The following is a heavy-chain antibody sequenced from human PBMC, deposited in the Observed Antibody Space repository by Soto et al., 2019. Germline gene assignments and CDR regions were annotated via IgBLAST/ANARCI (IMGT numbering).Heavy chain of an antibody. J-gene: IGHJ6*02. Sequence: ESGGGVVQPGRSLRLSCAASGFTFSSYAMHWVRQAPGKGLEWVAVISYDGSNKYYADSVKGRFTISRDNSKNTLYLQMNSLRAEDTAVYYCARARGYDYVWGSYRPLGYYYGMDVWGQGTTVTVSS. V-gene: IGHV3-30-3*01. D-gene: IGHD3-16*02. CDR1: GFTFSSYA. CDR3: ARARGYDYVWGSYRPLGYYYGMDV. CDR2: ISYDGSNK.